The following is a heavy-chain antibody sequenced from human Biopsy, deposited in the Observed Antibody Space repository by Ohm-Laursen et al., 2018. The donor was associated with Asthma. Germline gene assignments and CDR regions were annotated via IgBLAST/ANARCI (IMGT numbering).Heavy chain of an antibody. CDR1: GDSITSGGCC. D-gene: IGHD3-22*01. CDR3: ARIPRRSGSYFVDY. J-gene: IGHJ4*02. CDR2: IHHSGTS. Sequence: QTLTLTCTVSGDSITSGGCCWNWIRQHPGKGLEWIGYIHHSGTSYFNPSLKSRVSFSRDTSKNQFSLRLISVTAADTAMYYCARIPRRSGSYFVDYWGQGTLVTVSS. V-gene: IGHV4-31*03.